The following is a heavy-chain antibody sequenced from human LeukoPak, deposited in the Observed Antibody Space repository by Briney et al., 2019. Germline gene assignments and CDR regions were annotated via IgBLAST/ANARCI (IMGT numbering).Heavy chain of an antibody. Sequence: PGGSLRLSCAASRFTISSNYMSWVRQAPGKGLDWVSVISSGGSTYYSDSVKGRFTISRDNSKNTPYLQMNTLRAEDTAVYYCARGLYSSGWYFDYWGQGTLVTVSS. CDR3: ARGLYSSGWYFDY. CDR2: ISSGGST. D-gene: IGHD6-19*01. CDR1: RFTISSNY. J-gene: IGHJ4*02. V-gene: IGHV3-66*01.